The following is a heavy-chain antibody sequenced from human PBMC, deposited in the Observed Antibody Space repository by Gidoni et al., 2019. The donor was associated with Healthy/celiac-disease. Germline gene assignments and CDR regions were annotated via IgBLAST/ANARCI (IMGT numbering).Heavy chain of an antibody. J-gene: IGHJ4*02. D-gene: IGHD2-2*01. CDR1: GFTFSRHA. Sequence: EVQLLESGGGLVQPGGSLRLSCAASGFTFSRHAMSWVRQAPGKGLAWVSASSGSGGSTYYADSVKGRFTISRDNSKNTLYLKMNSLRAEDTAVYYCAKAQRYCSSTSCLYYFDYWGQGTLVTVSS. CDR3: AKAQRYCSSTSCLYYFDY. CDR2: SSGSGGST. V-gene: IGHV3-23*01.